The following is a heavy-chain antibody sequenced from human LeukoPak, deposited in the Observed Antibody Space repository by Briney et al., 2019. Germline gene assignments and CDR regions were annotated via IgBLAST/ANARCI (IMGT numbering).Heavy chain of an antibody. J-gene: IGHJ6*02. Sequence: AGGSLRLSCAASGFTFSSYAMHWVRQAPGKGLEWVAVISYDGSNKYYADSVKGRFTISRDNSKNTLYLQMNSLRAEDTAVYYCARDRGYGDYYYYYGMDVWGQGTTVTVSS. V-gene: IGHV3-30-3*01. D-gene: IGHD4-17*01. CDR1: GFTFSSYA. CDR3: ARDRGYGDYYYYYGMDV. CDR2: ISYDGSNK.